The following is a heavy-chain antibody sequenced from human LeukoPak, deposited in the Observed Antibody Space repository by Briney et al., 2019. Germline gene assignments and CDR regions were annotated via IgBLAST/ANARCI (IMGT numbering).Heavy chain of an antibody. Sequence: SWESLKISCKGSGYSFTSYWIGWVRQMPGKGLEWMGIIYPGDSDTRYSPSFQGQVTISADKSISTAYLQWSSLKASDTAMYYCARQGYDILTGYYNDLDYWGQGTLVTVSS. CDR3: ARQGYDILTGYYNDLDY. CDR2: IYPGDSDT. CDR1: GYSFTSYW. J-gene: IGHJ4*02. V-gene: IGHV5-51*01. D-gene: IGHD3-9*01.